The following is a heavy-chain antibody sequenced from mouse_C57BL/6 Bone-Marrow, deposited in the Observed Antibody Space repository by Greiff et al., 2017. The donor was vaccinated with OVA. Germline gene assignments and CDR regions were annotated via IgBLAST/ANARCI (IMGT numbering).Heavy chain of an antibody. D-gene: IGHD2-5*01. CDR2: IYPRSGNT. V-gene: IGHV1-81*01. J-gene: IGHJ3*01. CDR1: GYTFTSYG. Sequence: VQLVESGAELARPGASVQLSCKASGYTFTSYGISWVKQRTGQGLEWIGEIYPRSGNTYYNEKFKGKATLTADKSSSTAYMELRSLTSEDSAVYFCASYYSNYVRFAYWGQGTLVTVSA. CDR3: ASYYSNYVRFAY.